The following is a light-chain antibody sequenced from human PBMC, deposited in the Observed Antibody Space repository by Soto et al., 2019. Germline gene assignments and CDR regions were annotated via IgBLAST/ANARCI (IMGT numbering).Light chain of an antibody. CDR1: SSDIGAGYD. CDR3: HSYDSRLSGHVL. V-gene: IGLV1-40*01. CDR2: GNT. J-gene: IGLJ2*01. Sequence: QSVLTQPPSVSGAPGQRVTISCTGSSSDIGAGYDVHWYQQLPGTAPKLLIHGNTNRPSGVPDRFSGSKSDTSASLAITGLQAEDEAVYYCHSYDSRLSGHVLFGGGTKVTVL.